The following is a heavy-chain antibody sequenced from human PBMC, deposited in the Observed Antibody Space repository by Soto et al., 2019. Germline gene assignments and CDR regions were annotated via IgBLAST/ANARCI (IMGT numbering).Heavy chain of an antibody. D-gene: IGHD2-2*01. CDR2: ISYDGSNK. Sequence: QVQLVESGGGVVQPGRSLRLSCAASGFTFSSYGMHWVRQAPGQGLEWVAVISYDGSNKYYADSVKGRFTISRDNSKNTLYLQMNSLRAEDTAVYYCARGLEDIVVVPAAMPNYYYGMDVWGQGTTVTVSS. CDR3: ARGLEDIVVVPAAMPNYYYGMDV. CDR1: GFTFSSYG. J-gene: IGHJ6*02. V-gene: IGHV3-30*03.